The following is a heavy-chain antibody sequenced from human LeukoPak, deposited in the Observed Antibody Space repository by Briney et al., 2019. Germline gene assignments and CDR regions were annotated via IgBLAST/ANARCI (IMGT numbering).Heavy chain of an antibody. J-gene: IGHJ3*01. Sequence: GGSLRLSCAASGFTFGNSWVHWVRQAPGKGLVWVSLINADASTTTYADSVKGRFTISRDNAKNTLSLQMNSLTIEDTAVYYCVVVVEPADSDGFDVWGQGTMITVSS. CDR2: INADASTT. CDR3: VVVVEPADSDGFDV. CDR1: GFTFGNSW. D-gene: IGHD2-2*01. V-gene: IGHV3-74*01.